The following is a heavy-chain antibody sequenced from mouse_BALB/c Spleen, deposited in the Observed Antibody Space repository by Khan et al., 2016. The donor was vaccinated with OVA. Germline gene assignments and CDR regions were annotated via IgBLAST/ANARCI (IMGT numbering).Heavy chain of an antibody. V-gene: IGHV2-6-4*01. Sequence: VQLQESGPGLVAPSQSLSITCTVSGFSLFRYNTHWVRQPPGKGLEWLGVIWGGGGTDYNSTLKSRLSISKDNSKSQVFLKMNSLQTDDTAMYYCARAYYRNDGYYAMDYWGQGTSVTVSS. CDR3: ARAYYRNDGYYAMDY. J-gene: IGHJ4*01. D-gene: IGHD2-14*01. CDR1: GFSLFRYN. CDR2: IWGGGGT.